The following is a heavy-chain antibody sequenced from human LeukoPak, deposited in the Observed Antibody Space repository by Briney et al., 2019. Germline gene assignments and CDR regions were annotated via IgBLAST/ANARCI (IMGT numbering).Heavy chain of an antibody. V-gene: IGHV4-34*01. CDR3: ARGKLYYYDSSGHPRTYYFDY. J-gene: IGHJ4*02. CDR2: INHSGST. D-gene: IGHD3-22*01. CDR1: GGSFSGYY. Sequence: PSETLSLTCAVYGGSFSGYYGSWIRQPPGKGLEWSGEINHSGSTNYNPSRKRRVTISVDTSKNQFSLQLAHVTAADTAVYYCARGKLYYYDSSGHPRTYYFDYWGQGTLVTVSS.